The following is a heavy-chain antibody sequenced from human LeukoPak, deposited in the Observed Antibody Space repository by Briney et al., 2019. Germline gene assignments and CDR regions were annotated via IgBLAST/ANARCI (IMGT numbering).Heavy chain of an antibody. Sequence: SSETLSLTCTVSGASISGYYWSWIRQPPGKGLEWIGYIYYSGSTNYNPSLKSRVTISVDTSKNQFSLKLSSVTAADTAVYYCARGDGYNRYWGQGTMVTVSS. CDR3: ARGDGYNRY. CDR1: GASISGYY. CDR2: IYYSGST. D-gene: IGHD5-24*01. J-gene: IGHJ4*02. V-gene: IGHV4-59*01.